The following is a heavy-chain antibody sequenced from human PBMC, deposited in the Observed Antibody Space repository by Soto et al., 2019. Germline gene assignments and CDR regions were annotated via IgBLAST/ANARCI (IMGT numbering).Heavy chain of an antibody. CDR1: GYSFTSYW. D-gene: IGHD2-2*01. CDR2: IYPGAPDT. V-gene: IGHV5-51*01. Sequence: PGAPLKISCKGSGYSFTSYWIGWVRQMPGNGLEWMGIIYPGAPDTRYSPSFQGQVTISADKSISTAYLQWSSLKASDTAMYSCARLGYCSSTSCYDFSYYDVMDVSGRGSPVTVSS. J-gene: IGHJ6*02. CDR3: ARLGYCSSTSCYDFSYYDVMDV.